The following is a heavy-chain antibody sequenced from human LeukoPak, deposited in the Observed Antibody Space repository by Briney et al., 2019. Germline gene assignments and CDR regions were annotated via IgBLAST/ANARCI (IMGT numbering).Heavy chain of an antibody. CDR2: IRYDGSDK. CDR1: GFSFSDYG. Sequence: TGGSLRLSCAASGFSFSDYGMPWVRQAPGKGLEWVAFIRYDGSDKYYADSVKGRFTISRDNSKNTLYLQMNSLRAEDTAVYYCASCSGGSCYAFDLWGQGTLVTVSS. J-gene: IGHJ5*02. V-gene: IGHV3-30*02. CDR3: ASCSGGSCYAFDL. D-gene: IGHD2-15*01.